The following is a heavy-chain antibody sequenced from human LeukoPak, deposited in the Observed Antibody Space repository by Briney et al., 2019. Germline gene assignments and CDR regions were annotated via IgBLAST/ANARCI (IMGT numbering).Heavy chain of an antibody. Sequence: SETLSLTCTVSGGSISSYYWSWIRQPPGKVMEWIGYIYYSGSTNYNPSLQSRVTISVDTSKNQFSLKLSSVTAADTAVYYCARGYAFDIWGQGTMVTVSS. CDR2: IYYSGST. V-gene: IGHV4-59*08. CDR3: ARGYAFDI. J-gene: IGHJ3*02. CDR1: GGSISSYY.